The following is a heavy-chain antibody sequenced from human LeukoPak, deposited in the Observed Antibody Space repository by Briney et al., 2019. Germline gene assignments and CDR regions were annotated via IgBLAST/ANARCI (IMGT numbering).Heavy chain of an antibody. J-gene: IGHJ5*02. CDR1: GYTFTNSD. V-gene: IGHV1-8*01. Sequence: GESLKISCKGSGYTFTNSDINWVRQAAGQGLEWMGWMNPDSGNTGYARNFQGRVTMTRNTSISTAYMELSSLRSEDTAVYYCARYITMVRGGSWFDPWGQGTLVTVSS. D-gene: IGHD3-10*01. CDR2: MNPDSGNT. CDR3: ARYITMVRGGSWFDP.